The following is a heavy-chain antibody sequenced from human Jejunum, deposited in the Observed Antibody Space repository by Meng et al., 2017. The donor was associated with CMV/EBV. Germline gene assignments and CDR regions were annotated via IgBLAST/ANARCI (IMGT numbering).Heavy chain of an antibody. Sequence: DGSISRYSWSWIRQPPGKGLEWIGYIYYSGNTNYNSSLKSRVTISVDTSKNQFFLKLRSVTAADTAVYFCARDGVGSTGWFDLDYWGRGTLVTVSS. CDR1: DGSISRYS. CDR3: ARDGVGSTGWFDLDY. CDR2: IYYSGNT. V-gene: IGHV4-59*01. J-gene: IGHJ4*02. D-gene: IGHD6-19*01.